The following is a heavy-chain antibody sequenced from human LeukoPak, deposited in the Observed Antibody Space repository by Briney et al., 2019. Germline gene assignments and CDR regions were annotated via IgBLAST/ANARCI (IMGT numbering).Heavy chain of an antibody. Sequence: PGGSLRLSCAASGFMFSRLGMQWVRQAPGEGLEWVAVIWHDGSVEEYADSVKGRFTISRDNSQHTLYLQMNSLRDDDTAVYYCAKEGDQFRGYLDAWGKGTTVTVSS. CDR2: IWHDGSVE. J-gene: IGHJ6*03. CDR3: AKEGDQFRGYLDA. D-gene: IGHD3-16*01. V-gene: IGHV3-33*06. CDR1: GFMFSRLG.